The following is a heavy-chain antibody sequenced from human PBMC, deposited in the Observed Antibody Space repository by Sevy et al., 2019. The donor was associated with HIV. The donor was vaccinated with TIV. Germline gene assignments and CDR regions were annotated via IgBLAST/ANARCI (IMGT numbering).Heavy chain of an antibody. CDR3: ARVDYDDYTTWGTGYYYMDV. CDR1: GFAFSDYY. V-gene: IGHV3-11*01. D-gene: IGHD4-17*01. Sequence: GGALRLSCAVSGFAFSDYYMTWIRQAPGKGLEWVSYITSGGNSINYAGSVKGRFTASRDNTKNSLYLQMNSLGAEETAVYYCARVDYDDYTTWGTGYYYMDVWGKGTMVTVSS. J-gene: IGHJ6*03. CDR2: ITSGGNSI.